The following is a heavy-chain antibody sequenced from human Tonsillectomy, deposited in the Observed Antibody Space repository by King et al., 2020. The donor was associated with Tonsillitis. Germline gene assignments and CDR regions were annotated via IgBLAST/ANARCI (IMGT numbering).Heavy chain of an antibody. J-gene: IGHJ3*02. CDR3: ARPTSYGNDAFDI. CDR1: GYTFTNYW. V-gene: IGHV5-51*03. CDR2: IYPDDSDT. D-gene: IGHD2/OR15-2a*01. Sequence: QLVQSGAEVKKPGESLKISCKGSGYTFTNYWIGWVRQMPGKGLEWMGIIYPDDSDTRYSPSFQGQVTISADKSISTAYLQWSSLKASDTAMYYCARPTSYGNDAFDIWGQGTMVTVSS.